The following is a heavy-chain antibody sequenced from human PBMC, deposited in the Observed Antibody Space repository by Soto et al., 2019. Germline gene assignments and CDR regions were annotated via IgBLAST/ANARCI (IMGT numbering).Heavy chain of an antibody. Sequence: SETLSLTCTVSGGSIGSNINYWGWIRQPPGKGLEWIGNIHYSGSTYYDSSLQSRVTISIDTSRNQFSLKLSSVTATDTAVYYCASQQYYDSSGYYVVYWGQGTLVTVSS. V-gene: IGHV4-39*01. CDR1: GGSIGSNINY. J-gene: IGHJ4*02. CDR2: IHYSGST. D-gene: IGHD3-22*01. CDR3: ASQQYYDSSGYYVVY.